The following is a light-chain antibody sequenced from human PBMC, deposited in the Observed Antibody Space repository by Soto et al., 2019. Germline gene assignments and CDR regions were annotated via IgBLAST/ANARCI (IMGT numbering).Light chain of an antibody. J-gene: IGLJ2*01. CDR2: DVS. CDR3: CLHAGSYTLV. V-gene: IGLV2-11*01. Sequence: QSVLTQPRSVSESPGQSVTISCTGTSSNVGGYNYVSWYQQHTGKVPKLMIYDVSKRPSGVPDRFSGSNSGNTTSLTISGLQAEDEADDYCCLHAGSYTLVFGGGTKLTVL. CDR1: SSNVGGYNY.